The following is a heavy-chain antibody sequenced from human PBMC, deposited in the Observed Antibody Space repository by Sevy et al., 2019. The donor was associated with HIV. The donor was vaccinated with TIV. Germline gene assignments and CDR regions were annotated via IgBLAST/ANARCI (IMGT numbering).Heavy chain of an antibody. V-gene: IGHV4-61*01. D-gene: IGHD1-26*01. CDR2: IYYNVRI. CDR1: GGSVTSDTYY. J-gene: IGHJ6*02. CDR3: TRLGGLTDYGMDV. Sequence: SETLSLTCTVSGGSVTSDTYYWTWIRQPPGKGLEFIGYIYYNVRINYNPSLKSRVTISVDTSKNQFSLKLTSVTAADTAVFYCTRLGGLTDYGMDVWGQGTTVTVSS.